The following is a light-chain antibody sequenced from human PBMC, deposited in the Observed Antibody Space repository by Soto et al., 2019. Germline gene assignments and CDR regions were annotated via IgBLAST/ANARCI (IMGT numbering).Light chain of an antibody. J-gene: IGKJ5*01. Sequence: IVFTQSRATLSLSPGDRASLSCRASQTVSSCLLWCQQKHVQSHRLIIYDASTRATGIPARFSGSVSGTDFTLTISSLEPTDFAVYYGQQHSNRPRITFGQGTRLEIK. V-gene: IGKV3-11*01. CDR2: DAS. CDR3: QQHSNRPRIT. CDR1: QTVSSC.